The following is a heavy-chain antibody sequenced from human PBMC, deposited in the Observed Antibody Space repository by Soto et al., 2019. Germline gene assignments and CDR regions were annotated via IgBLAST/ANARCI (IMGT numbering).Heavy chain of an antibody. D-gene: IGHD3-16*02. Sequence: GGSLRLSCAASGFTFSSYGMHWVRQAPGKGLEWVAVIWYDGSNKYYADSVKGRFTISRDNSKNTLYLQMNSLRAEDTAVYYCARATFWGSYRFDLDYWGQGTLVTVSS. CDR1: GFTFSSYG. CDR3: ARATFWGSYRFDLDY. CDR2: IWYDGSNK. V-gene: IGHV3-33*01. J-gene: IGHJ4*02.